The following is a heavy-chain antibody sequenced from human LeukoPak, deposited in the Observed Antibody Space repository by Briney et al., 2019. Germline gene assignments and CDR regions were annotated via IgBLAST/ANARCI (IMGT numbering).Heavy chain of an antibody. CDR2: IYHSGST. V-gene: IGHV4-4*02. CDR1: GGSISSSNW. D-gene: IGHD6-19*01. J-gene: IGHJ5*02. Sequence: PSETLSLTCAVSGGSISSSNWWSWVRQPPGKGLEWIGEIYHSGSTNYNPSLKSRVTISVDTSKNQFSLKLSSVTAADTAVYYCARRESSGWSVWFDPWGQGTLVTVSS. CDR3: ARRESSGWSVWFDP.